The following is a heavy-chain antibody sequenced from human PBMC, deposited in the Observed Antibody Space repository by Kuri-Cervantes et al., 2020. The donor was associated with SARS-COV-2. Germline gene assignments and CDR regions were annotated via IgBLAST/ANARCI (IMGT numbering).Heavy chain of an antibody. Sequence: GSLRLSCAVYGGSFSGYYWSWIRQPPGKGLEWIGEINHSGSTNYNPSLKSRVTISVDTSKNQFSLKLSTMTAADTAVYYCAGQLGIVGGMDVWGQGTTVTVSS. CDR2: INHSGST. V-gene: IGHV4-34*01. D-gene: IGHD7-27*01. CDR1: GGSFSGYY. J-gene: IGHJ6*02. CDR3: AGQLGIVGGMDV.